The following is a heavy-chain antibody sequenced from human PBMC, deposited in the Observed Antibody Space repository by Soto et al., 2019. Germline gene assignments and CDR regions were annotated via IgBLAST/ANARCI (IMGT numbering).Heavy chain of an antibody. D-gene: IGHD3-9*01. CDR1: GYSFTSYW. J-gene: IGHJ3*01. Sequence: PGESLKISCKGSGYSFTSYWIGWVRQMPGKGLEWMGIIYPGDSDTRYSPSFQGQVTISADKSISTAYLQWSSLKASDTAMYYCASDIGLELRYFDWSFWGQGTMVTVSS. CDR3: ASDIGLELRYFDWSF. CDR2: IYPGDSDT. V-gene: IGHV5-51*01.